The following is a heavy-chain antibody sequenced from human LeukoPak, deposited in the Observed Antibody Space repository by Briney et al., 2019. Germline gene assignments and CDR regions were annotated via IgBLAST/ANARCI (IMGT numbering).Heavy chain of an antibody. CDR2: IKQDGSEK. J-gene: IGHJ3*02. V-gene: IGHV3-7*01. Sequence: PGGSLRLSCAASGFTFSGNWMTWVRQAPGKGLEWVANIKQDGSEKQFVDSVKGRFTISRDNAKNSLYLQMNSLRVEDTAVYYCARDPYNTGGYAAFDIWGQGTMVTVSS. CDR1: GFTFSGNW. CDR3: ARDPYNTGGYAAFDI. D-gene: IGHD3-22*01.